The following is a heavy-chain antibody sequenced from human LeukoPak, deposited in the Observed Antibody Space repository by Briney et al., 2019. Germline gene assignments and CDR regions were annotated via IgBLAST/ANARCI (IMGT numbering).Heavy chain of an antibody. D-gene: IGHD2-15*01. CDR1: GGTFSSYA. Sequence: GASVKVSCKASGGTFSSYAISWVRQAPGQGLEWMGGIIPIFGTANYAQKFQGRVTNTTDQSTSTAYMELSSLRSDDTAIYYCAIGGIGRGYCSGGSCYDNSFGNWGQGTLVTVSS. CDR3: AIGGIGRGYCSGGSCYDNSFGN. J-gene: IGHJ4*02. V-gene: IGHV1-69*05. CDR2: IIPIFGTA.